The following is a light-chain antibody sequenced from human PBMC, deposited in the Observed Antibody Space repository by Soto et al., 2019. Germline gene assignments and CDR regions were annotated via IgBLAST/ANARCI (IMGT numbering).Light chain of an antibody. Sequence: EIVLTQSPGTLSLSPGERATLSCRASQSVSSSYLAWYQQKSGQAPRLLIYGASSRATGIPDRFSGSGSGTDFTLTISRLGPEDFAVYYCQQYGSSPLTFGQGTKVEIK. V-gene: IGKV3-20*01. CDR2: GAS. CDR1: QSVSSSY. J-gene: IGKJ1*01. CDR3: QQYGSSPLT.